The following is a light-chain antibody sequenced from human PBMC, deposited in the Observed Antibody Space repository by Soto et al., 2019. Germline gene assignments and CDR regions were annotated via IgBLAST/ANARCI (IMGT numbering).Light chain of an antibody. CDR1: QNIERW. Sequence: DIQMTQSPSTLSASVGDRVTITCRASQNIERWLAWYQQKPGKAPKLLLYDVSSLESGVPSRFSGSGSGTEFTLTISSLQADDFATYYCQQSETYPLTFGQGTRLEIK. CDR2: DVS. CDR3: QQSETYPLT. V-gene: IGKV1-5*01. J-gene: IGKJ5*01.